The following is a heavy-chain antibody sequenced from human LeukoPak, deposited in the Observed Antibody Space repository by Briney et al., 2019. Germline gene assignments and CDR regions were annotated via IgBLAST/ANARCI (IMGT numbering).Heavy chain of an antibody. CDR2: IYYSGST. Sequence: SETLSLTCTVSGGSISSSSYYWGWIRQPPGKGLEWIGSIYYSGSTYYNPSLKSRVTISVDTSKNQFSLKLSSVTAADTAVYYCARGGERYGGKTYFDYWGQGTLVTVSS. J-gene: IGHJ4*02. CDR1: GGSISSSSYY. CDR3: ARGGERYGGKTYFDY. D-gene: IGHD4-23*01. V-gene: IGHV4-39*07.